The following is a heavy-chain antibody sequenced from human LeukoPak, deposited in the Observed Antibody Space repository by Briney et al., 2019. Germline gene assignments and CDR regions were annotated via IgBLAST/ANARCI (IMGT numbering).Heavy chain of an antibody. CDR3: AKESGKFDY. CDR1: GFSVSSNY. J-gene: IGHJ4*02. Sequence: GGSLRLSCAASGFSVSSNYMSWVRQAPGKGLEWVSLISADGGSTFSADSVKGRFSISRDNSKNSLYLQMNSLRSEDTAMYYCAKESGKFDYWGQGTLVAVSS. V-gene: IGHV3-43*02. CDR2: ISADGGST.